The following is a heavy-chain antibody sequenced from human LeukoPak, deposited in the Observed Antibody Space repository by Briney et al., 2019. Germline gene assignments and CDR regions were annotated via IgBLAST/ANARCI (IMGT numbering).Heavy chain of an antibody. CDR3: ARASIYYDSSGYSWFDP. CDR1: GYTFTSYG. D-gene: IGHD3-22*01. V-gene: IGHV1-18*01. J-gene: IGHJ5*02. Sequence: ASVKVSCKASGYTFTSYGISWVRQAPGQGLEWMGWISAYNGNTNYAQKLQGRVTMTTDTSTSTAYMELRSLRSDDTAVYYCARASIYYDSSGYSWFDPWGQGTLVTVSS. CDR2: ISAYNGNT.